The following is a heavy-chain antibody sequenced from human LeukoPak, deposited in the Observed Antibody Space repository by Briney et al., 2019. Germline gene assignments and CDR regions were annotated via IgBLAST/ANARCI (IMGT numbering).Heavy chain of an antibody. Sequence: SETLSLTCAVYGGSFSGYYWSWIRQPPGKGLEWIGEISHSGRTNYNPSLRSRVTISVDTSKNQFSLKLSSVTAADTAVYYCARGRYCTGANCYRVDFDYWGQGTLVTVSS. V-gene: IGHV4-34*01. CDR3: ARGRYCTGANCYRVDFDY. CDR2: ISHSGRT. D-gene: IGHD2-8*02. J-gene: IGHJ4*02. CDR1: GGSFSGYY.